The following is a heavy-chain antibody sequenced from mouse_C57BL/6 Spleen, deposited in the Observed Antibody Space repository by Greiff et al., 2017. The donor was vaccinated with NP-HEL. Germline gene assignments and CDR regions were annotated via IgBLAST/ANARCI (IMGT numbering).Heavy chain of an antibody. Sequence: QVQLQQSGAELAKPGASVKLSCKASGYTFTSYWMHWVKQRPGQGLEWIGYINPSSGYTKYNQKFKDKATLTADKSSSTAYMRLSSLTYEDSAVYYCARGWLLRNYAMDYWGQGTSVTVSS. D-gene: IGHD2-3*01. CDR1: GYTFTSYW. V-gene: IGHV1-7*01. CDR3: ARGWLLRNYAMDY. CDR2: INPSSGYT. J-gene: IGHJ4*01.